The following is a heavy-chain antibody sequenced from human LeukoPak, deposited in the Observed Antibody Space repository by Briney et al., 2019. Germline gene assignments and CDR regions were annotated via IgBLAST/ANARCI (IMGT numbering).Heavy chain of an antibody. CDR3: ASGHCTNGVCQDPFDY. J-gene: IGHJ4*02. D-gene: IGHD2-8*01. CDR2: INPNSGGT. Sequence: ASVEVSCKASGYTFTGYYMHWVRQAPGQGLEWMGWINPNSGGTNYAQKFQGRVTMTRDTSISTAYMELSRLRSDDTAVYYCASGHCTNGVCQDPFDYWGQGTLVTVSS. V-gene: IGHV1-2*02. CDR1: GYTFTGYY.